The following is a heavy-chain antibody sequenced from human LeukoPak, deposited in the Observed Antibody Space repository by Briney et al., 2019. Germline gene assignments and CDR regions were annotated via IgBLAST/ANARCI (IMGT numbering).Heavy chain of an antibody. V-gene: IGHV4-59*01. CDR2: IYYSEST. CDR3: ARGGSGYDYPDY. Sequence: KPSDSLSLTCTVSGGSISSYSWSWLRQPPGKGLEWIGYIYYSESTNYNPSLKSRVTISVDTSKSQFSLKLSSVTAADTAVYYCARGGSGYDYPDYWGQGTLVTVAS. D-gene: IGHD5-12*01. J-gene: IGHJ4*02. CDR1: GGSISSYS.